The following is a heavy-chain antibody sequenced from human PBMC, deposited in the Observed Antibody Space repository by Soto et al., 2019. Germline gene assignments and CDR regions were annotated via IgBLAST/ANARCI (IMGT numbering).Heavy chain of an antibody. Sequence: GGSLRLSCTFSGFTSDDFALTWVRQAPGKGLEWLGLVRSKTYDGAAEYAASVKGRFTISRDESTSTAFLQMNRLKTEDAAVYYCTRDGDFYGFDVWGQGTTVTVSS. CDR3: TRDGDFYGFDV. D-gene: IGHD3-3*01. CDR1: GFTSDDFA. J-gene: IGHJ6*02. V-gene: IGHV3-49*04. CDR2: VRSKTYDGAA.